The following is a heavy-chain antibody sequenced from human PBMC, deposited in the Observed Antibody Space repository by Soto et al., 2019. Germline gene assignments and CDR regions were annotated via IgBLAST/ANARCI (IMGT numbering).Heavy chain of an antibody. D-gene: IGHD3-10*01. CDR2: IFWDDDK. CDR3: AHIRGSIFRGALYNWFDP. CDR1: GFSLTTSGVG. Sequence: QITLKESGPTLVKPTQTLTQTGTFSGFSLTTSGVGVGWIHQPPGKALELLALIFWDDDKRYSPSLESRLTITKDTSKNQVVLSMTNMDPVDTATYFGAHIRGSIFRGALYNWFDPWGQGSLVTVSP. J-gene: IGHJ5*02. V-gene: IGHV2-5*02.